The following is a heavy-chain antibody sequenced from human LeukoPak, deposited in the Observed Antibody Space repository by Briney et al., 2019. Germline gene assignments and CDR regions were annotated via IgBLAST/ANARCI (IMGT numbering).Heavy chain of an antibody. D-gene: IGHD1-26*01. Sequence: SENLSLTCTVSGGSISSYYWSWIRQPPGKGLEWIGYIYYSGSTNYNPSLKSRVTISVDTSKNQFSLKLSSVTAADTAVYYCARGGIVGATMVPDAFDIWGQGTMVTVSS. CDR1: GGSISSYY. CDR2: IYYSGST. CDR3: ARGGIVGATMVPDAFDI. J-gene: IGHJ3*02. V-gene: IGHV4-59*08.